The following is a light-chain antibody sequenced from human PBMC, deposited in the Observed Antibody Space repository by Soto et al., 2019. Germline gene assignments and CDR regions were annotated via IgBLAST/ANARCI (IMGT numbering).Light chain of an antibody. CDR1: SSDIGAYNY. CDR3: TSYTSSSTVV. Sequence: QSALTQPPSASGSPGQSVTISCTGASSDIGAYNYVSWYQHHPGKAPKLMLYEVNNRPSGVSNRFSGSKSGNTASLTISGLQAEDEADYYCTSYTSSSTVVFGGGTKLTVL. CDR2: EVN. J-gene: IGLJ2*01. V-gene: IGLV2-14*01.